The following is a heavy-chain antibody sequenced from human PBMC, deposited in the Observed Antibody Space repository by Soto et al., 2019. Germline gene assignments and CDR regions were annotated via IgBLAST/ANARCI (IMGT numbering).Heavy chain of an antibody. J-gene: IGHJ6*02. Sequence: TGGSLRLSCAASGFTFSSYAMSWVRQAPGKGLEWVSAISGSGGSTYYADSVKGRFTISRDNSKNTLYLQMNSLRAEDTAVYYCAKARGYCSGGSCARIPYYYYGMDVWGQGTTVTVSS. CDR1: GFTFSSYA. V-gene: IGHV3-23*01. D-gene: IGHD2-15*01. CDR3: AKARGYCSGGSCARIPYYYYGMDV. CDR2: ISGSGGST.